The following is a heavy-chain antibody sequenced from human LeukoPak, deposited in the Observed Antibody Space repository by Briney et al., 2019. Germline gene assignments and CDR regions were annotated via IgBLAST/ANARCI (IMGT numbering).Heavy chain of an antibody. CDR2: INGDGSIT. J-gene: IGHJ4*02. CDR1: GLTFSSNW. D-gene: IGHD2-15*01. V-gene: IGHV3-74*01. Sequence: GGSLRLSCTAPGLTFSSNWMHWVRLAPGKGLVWVSRINGDGSITSNAGTVKGRFTISRDNAKNMLYLQMNSLRAEDTAVYYCARGEGGHKFDHWGQGTLVTVSS. CDR3: ARGEGGHKFDH.